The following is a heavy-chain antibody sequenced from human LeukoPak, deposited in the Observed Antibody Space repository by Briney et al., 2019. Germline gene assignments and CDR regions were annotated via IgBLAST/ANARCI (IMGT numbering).Heavy chain of an antibody. V-gene: IGHV4-61*02. CDR2: IYTSGST. Sequence: PSQTLSLTCTVSGDSISSGSYYWSWIRQPAGKGLEWIGRIYTSGSTNYNPSLKSRVTISVDTSKNQFSLKLSSVTAADTAVYYCARAVAGEGGYFDYWGQGTLVTVSS. D-gene: IGHD6-19*01. CDR3: ARAVAGEGGYFDY. J-gene: IGHJ4*02. CDR1: GDSISSGSYY.